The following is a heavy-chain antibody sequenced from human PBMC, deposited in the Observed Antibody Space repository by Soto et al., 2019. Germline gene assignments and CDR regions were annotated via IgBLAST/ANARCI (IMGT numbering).Heavy chain of an antibody. CDR3: ARDLGVVIIPSSKGVDY. J-gene: IGHJ4*02. CDR2: ISSSSSYI. D-gene: IGHD3-3*01. Sequence: PGGSLRLSCAASGFTFSSYSMNWVRQAPGKGLEWVSSISSSSSYIYYADSVKGRFTISRDNAKNSLYLQMNSLRAEDTAVYYCARDLGVVIIPSSKGVDYWGQGTLVTVSS. CDR1: GFTFSSYS. V-gene: IGHV3-21*01.